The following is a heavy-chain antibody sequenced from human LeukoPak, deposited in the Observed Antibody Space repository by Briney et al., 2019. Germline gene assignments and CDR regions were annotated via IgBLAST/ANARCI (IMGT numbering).Heavy chain of an antibody. V-gene: IGHV4-4*07. CDR3: ARSYSSTWRSPFDY. Sequence: SETLSLTCTVSGGSISSYYWSWIRQPAGKGLEWIGRIYISGSTNYNPSLKSRVTISVDTSKNQFSLKLSSVTAADTAVYYCARSYSSTWRSPFDYWGQGILVTVSS. J-gene: IGHJ4*02. CDR2: IYISGST. CDR1: GGSISSYY. D-gene: IGHD6-13*01.